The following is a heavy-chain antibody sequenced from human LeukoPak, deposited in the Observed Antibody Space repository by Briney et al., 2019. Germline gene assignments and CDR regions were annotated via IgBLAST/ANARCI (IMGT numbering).Heavy chain of an antibody. V-gene: IGHV1-2*02. D-gene: IGHD3-3*01. CDR3: ARSLLEYYFDY. J-gene: IGHJ4*02. Sequence: ASVKVSCKASGYTFTSYGISWVRQAPGQGLEWMGWINPNSGGTNYAQKFQGRVTMTRDTSNSTAYMELSRLRSDDTAVYYCARSLLEYYFDYWGQGTLVTVSS. CDR1: GYTFTSYG. CDR2: INPNSGGT.